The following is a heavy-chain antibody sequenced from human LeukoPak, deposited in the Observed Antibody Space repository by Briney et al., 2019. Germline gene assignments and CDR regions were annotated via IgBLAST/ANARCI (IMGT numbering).Heavy chain of an antibody. CDR2: INSDGIST. J-gene: IGHJ3*02. CDR3: ARGAIAVAGPRRAFDI. D-gene: IGHD6-19*01. CDR1: GFTFSTYW. V-gene: IGHV3-74*01. Sequence: GGSLRLSCAASGFTFSTYWMHWVRQAPGKGLVWVSRINSDGISTNYADSVKGRFTISRDNAENTLYLQMNTLRAEDTAVYYCARGAIAVAGPRRAFDIWGQGTMVTVSS.